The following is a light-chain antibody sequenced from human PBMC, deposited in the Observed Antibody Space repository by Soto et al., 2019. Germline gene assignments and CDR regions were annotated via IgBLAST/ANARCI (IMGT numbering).Light chain of an antibody. J-gene: IGKJ5*01. Sequence: EIVLTQSPDTLALSPGQRATLSWRAIQSVRSTSLAWYQQKPGQAPRLLIYGAYSRATGIRDRFSGSGSGTDFTLTIRRLEPEDFAVYYCQQYGSSPPITFGQGTRLEIK. CDR3: QQYGSSPPIT. V-gene: IGKV3-20*01. CDR1: QSVRSTS. CDR2: GAY.